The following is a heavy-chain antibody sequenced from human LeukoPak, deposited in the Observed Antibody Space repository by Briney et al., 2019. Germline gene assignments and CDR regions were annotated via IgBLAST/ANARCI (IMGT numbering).Heavy chain of an antibody. CDR1: GFTVSSNY. CDR3: VRVGYSYGYGDWNHFDY. D-gene: IGHD5-18*01. Sequence: PGGSLRLSRAASGFTVSSNYMSWVRQAPGKGLEWVSIIYSGGSTYYADSVKGRFTISRDNSKNTLYLQMNSLRAEDTAVYFCVRVGYSYGYGDWNHFDYWGQGTLVTVSS. J-gene: IGHJ4*02. CDR2: IYSGGST. V-gene: IGHV3-66*02.